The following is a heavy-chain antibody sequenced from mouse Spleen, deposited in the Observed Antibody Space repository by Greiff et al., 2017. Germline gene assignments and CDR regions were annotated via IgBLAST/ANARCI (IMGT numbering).Heavy chain of an antibody. CDR3: ARGYYYGWYFDV. D-gene: IGHD1-1*01. V-gene: IGHV1-42*01. CDR2: INPSTGGT. Sequence: EVQLQQSGPELVKPGASVKISCKASGYSFTGYYMNWVKQSPEKSLEWIGEINPSTGGTTYNQKFKAKATLTVDKSSSTAYMQLKSLTSEDSAVYYCARGYYYGWYFDVWGAGTTVTVSS. J-gene: IGHJ1*01. CDR1: GYSFTGYY.